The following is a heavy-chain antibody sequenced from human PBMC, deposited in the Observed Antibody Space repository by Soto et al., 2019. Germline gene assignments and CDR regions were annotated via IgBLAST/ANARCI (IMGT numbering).Heavy chain of an antibody. CDR1: GYSFSTYC. J-gene: IGHJ6*02. D-gene: IGHD2-8*01. Sequence: ASVKVSCKASGYSFSTYCISWVRHAPGQGLEWMGWISGYNGDTNYAQKFQGRVTMTIDTSTTTAYLELRRLTYDDTAVYFCAKNGHPPYYYYGMDVWGQGTTVTVSS. CDR2: ISGYNGDT. V-gene: IGHV1-18*01. CDR3: AKNGHPPYYYYGMDV.